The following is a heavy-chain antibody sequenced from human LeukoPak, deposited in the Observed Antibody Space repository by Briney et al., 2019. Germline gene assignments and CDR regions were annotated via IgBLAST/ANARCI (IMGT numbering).Heavy chain of an antibody. CDR1: GGSFSGYY. J-gene: IGHJ5*02. D-gene: IGHD2-2*01. CDR2: IYHSGST. CDR3: ARDGRYCSTTSCQGWFDP. Sequence: SETLSLTCAVYGGSFSGYYWSWIRQPPGKGLEWIGYIYHSGSTNYNPSLKSRVTISVDTSKNQFSLKLNSVTAADTAVYYCARDGRYCSTTSCQGWFDPWGQGTLVTVSS. V-gene: IGHV4-34*09.